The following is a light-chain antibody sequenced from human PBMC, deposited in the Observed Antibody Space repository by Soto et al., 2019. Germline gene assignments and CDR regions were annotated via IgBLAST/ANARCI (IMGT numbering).Light chain of an antibody. V-gene: IGKV4-1*01. J-gene: IGKJ2*01. CDR2: WAS. CDR1: QSVLYSSNNKNY. Sequence: DIVMTQSPDSLAVSLGERATINCKSSQSVLYSSNNKNYLAWYQQKPGQPPKLLIYWASTRESGVPDRFSGSVSGTEFNLTISSRQAEDVAVYYCQQYYSTPMYTFGQGTKLEIK. CDR3: QQYYSTPMYT.